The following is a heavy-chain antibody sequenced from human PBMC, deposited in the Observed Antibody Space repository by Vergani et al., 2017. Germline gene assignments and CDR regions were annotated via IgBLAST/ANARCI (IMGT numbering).Heavy chain of an antibody. J-gene: IGHJ4*02. CDR3: ARLYGRDSSGSKYFDY. CDR2: IYPADSDT. CDR1: EYSFGNYW. D-gene: IGHD3-22*01. Sequence: EVELVQSGPEMRKPGESLKISCKGSEYSFGNYWIGWVRQMPGKGLEWMGIIYPADSDTRYSPSFQGQVTISVDKSLSTAYLQRSSLRASDSAMYYCARLYGRDSSGSKYFDYWGQGTLVTVSS. V-gene: IGHV5-51*03.